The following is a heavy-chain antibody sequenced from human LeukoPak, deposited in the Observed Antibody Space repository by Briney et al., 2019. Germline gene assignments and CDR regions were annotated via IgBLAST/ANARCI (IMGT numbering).Heavy chain of an antibody. J-gene: IGHJ4*02. Sequence: ASETLSLTCTVSGGSISSDYWSWIRQPPGKGLEWIAYIHYSGRTNSNPTLNSRVTISVDMSKNQFSLKLISVTAADTAVYYCARHGYDTGSYLAHFDFWGQGALVTVSS. CDR3: ARHGYDTGSYLAHFDF. V-gene: IGHV4-59*08. CDR2: IHYSGRT. D-gene: IGHD3-22*01. CDR1: GGSISSDY.